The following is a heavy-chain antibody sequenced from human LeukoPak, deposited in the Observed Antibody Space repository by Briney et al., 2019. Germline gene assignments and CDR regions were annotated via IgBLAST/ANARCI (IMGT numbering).Heavy chain of an antibody. CDR1: GFTFDGYS. V-gene: IGHV3-21*01. Sequence: GGSLRLSCAASGFTFDGYSMDWVRQAPGKGLEWVASISMSGRYIHYAGSVRGRFTISRDNGRNSVYLQMTGLRIEDTATYFCARWLDGYTPLDYWGQGVLVTV. CDR2: ISMSGRYI. D-gene: IGHD5-24*01. CDR3: ARWLDGYTPLDY. J-gene: IGHJ4*02.